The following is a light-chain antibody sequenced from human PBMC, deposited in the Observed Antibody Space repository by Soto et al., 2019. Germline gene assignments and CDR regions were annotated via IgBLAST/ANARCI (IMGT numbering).Light chain of an antibody. Sequence: DIQMTQSPSSLSASVGDRVTITCRASQSVSSYLNWYQHKPGKAPKLLIYAASSLQSGVPSRFSGSGSGTDFTLTISSLQPEDFATYYCQQSYHTPPTFGGGTKVEIK. CDR1: QSVSSY. CDR3: QQSYHTPPT. CDR2: AAS. V-gene: IGKV1-39*01. J-gene: IGKJ4*01.